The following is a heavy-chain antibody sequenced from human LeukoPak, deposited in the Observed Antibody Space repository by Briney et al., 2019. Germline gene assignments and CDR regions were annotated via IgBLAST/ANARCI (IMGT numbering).Heavy chain of an antibody. Sequence: SVKVSCTASGGTFSSYAISWVRQAPGQGLEWMGRIIPILGIANYAQKFQGRVTITADKSTSTAYMELSSLRSEDTAVYYCARRPKSGYFFDYWGQGTLVTVSS. J-gene: IGHJ4*02. CDR3: ARRPKSGYFFDY. D-gene: IGHD3-22*01. V-gene: IGHV1-69*04. CDR2: IIPILGIA. CDR1: GGTFSSYA.